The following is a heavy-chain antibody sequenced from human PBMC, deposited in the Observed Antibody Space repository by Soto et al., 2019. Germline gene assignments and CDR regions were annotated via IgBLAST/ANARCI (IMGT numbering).Heavy chain of an antibody. Sequence: PGGSLRLSCAASGFTFSSYAMSWVRQAPGKGLEWVAVISYDGSNKYYADSVKGRFTISRDNSKNTLYLQMNSLRAEDTAVYYCARIGAAAAHDACDIGGQVTLVTVSS. D-gene: IGHD6-13*01. CDR2: ISYDGSNK. CDR1: GFTFSSYA. CDR3: ARIGAAAAHDACDI. V-gene: IGHV3-30-3*01. J-gene: IGHJ4*02.